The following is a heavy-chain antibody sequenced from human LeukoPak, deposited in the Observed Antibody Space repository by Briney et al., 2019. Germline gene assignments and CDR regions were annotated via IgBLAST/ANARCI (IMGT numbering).Heavy chain of an antibody. CDR1: GFTFSSYE. CDR2: ISSSGSTI. V-gene: IGHV3-48*03. Sequence: GGSLRLSCAASGFTFSSYEMNWVRQAPGKGLEWVSYISSSGSTIYYADSVKGRFTISRDNAKNSLCLQMNSLRAEDTAVYHCAELGITMIGGVWGKGTTVTISS. CDR3: AELGITMIGGV. D-gene: IGHD3-10*02. J-gene: IGHJ6*04.